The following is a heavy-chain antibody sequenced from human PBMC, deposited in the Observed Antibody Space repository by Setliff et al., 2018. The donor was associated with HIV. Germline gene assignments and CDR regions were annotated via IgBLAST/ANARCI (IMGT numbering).Heavy chain of an antibody. D-gene: IGHD2-2*01. CDR2: MNPHSGKV. CDR1: GDTFTSYE. Sequence: ASVKVSCKASGDTFTSYEINWVRQATGQGLEWMGWMNPHSGKVGHAQKFQGRITMTRNTSISTVYMELSSLRSEDTAVYYCARAQGYCSSTSCYFQDLFDPWGQGTLVTVS. V-gene: IGHV1-8*01. CDR3: ARAQGYCSSTSCYFQDLFDP. J-gene: IGHJ5*02.